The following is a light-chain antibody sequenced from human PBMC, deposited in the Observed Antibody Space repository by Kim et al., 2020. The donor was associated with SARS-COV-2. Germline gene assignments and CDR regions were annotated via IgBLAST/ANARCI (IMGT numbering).Light chain of an antibody. V-gene: IGLV1-47*02. Sequence: QSVLTQPPSAAGTPGQRVTISCSGSSSNIGSNFVYWYQQFPGSAPKVLIQSDNRRPSGVPDRFAGSKSGTSASLAISGLRSEDEADYYCATWDDGLRGVVFGGGTQLTVL. CDR2: SDN. J-gene: IGLJ2*01. CDR3: ATWDDGLRGVV. CDR1: SSNIGSNF.